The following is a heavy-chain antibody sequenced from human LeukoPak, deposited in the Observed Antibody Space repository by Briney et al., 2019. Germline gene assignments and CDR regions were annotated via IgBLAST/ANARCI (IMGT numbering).Heavy chain of an antibody. D-gene: IGHD1-7*01. Sequence: AGGSLRLSCAASGLTFSTSWMHWVRQAPGKGLVWVSRINTDGSSTSYADSVKGRFTISRDNAKNTLYLQMNSLRAEDTAVYCCARNWNYDWDIWGQGTMVTVSS. CDR1: GLTFSTSW. CDR2: INTDGSST. V-gene: IGHV3-74*01. J-gene: IGHJ3*02. CDR3: ARNWNYDWDI.